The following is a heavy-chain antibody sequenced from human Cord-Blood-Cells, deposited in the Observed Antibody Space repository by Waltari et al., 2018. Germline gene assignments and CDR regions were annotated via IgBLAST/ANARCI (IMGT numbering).Heavy chain of an antibody. CDR1: GYTFTSYA. V-gene: IGHV1-3*01. Sequence: QVQLVQSGAEVKKPGASVTVSCKASGYTFTSYAMHWVHQAPGQRLEWMGWLNAGNGNTKYSQKFQGRVTSTRDTSASTAYMELSSLRSEDTAVYYCASASDYSNYFQHWGQGTLVTVSS. CDR2: LNAGNGNT. J-gene: IGHJ1*01. CDR3: ASASDYSNYFQH. D-gene: IGHD4-4*01.